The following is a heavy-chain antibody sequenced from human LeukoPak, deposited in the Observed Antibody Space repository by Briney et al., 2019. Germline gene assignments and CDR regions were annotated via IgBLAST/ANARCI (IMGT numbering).Heavy chain of an antibody. CDR2: ISTNGDST. CDR1: GFTFSTYA. J-gene: IGHJ4*02. V-gene: IGHV3-64*02. CDR3: ARWGSTSRYDY. D-gene: IGHD2-2*01. Sequence: GGSLRLSCAASGFTFSTYAMHWVRQAPGKGLEYVSAISTNGDSTYYADSVKGRFTISRDNSKNTLFLQMGSLRADDMAVYYCARWGSTSRYDYWGQGTLVTVSS.